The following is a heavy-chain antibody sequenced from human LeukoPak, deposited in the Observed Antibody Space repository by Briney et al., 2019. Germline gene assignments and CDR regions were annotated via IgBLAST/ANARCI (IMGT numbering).Heavy chain of an antibody. D-gene: IGHD5-18*01. Sequence: GGSLRLSCAASGFTFSSYWMSWVRQAPGKGLEWVANIKQDGSEKYYVDSVKGRFTISRDNAKNSLYLQMNSLRAEDTAVYYCARDPSYGYDNYFDYWGQGTLVTVSS. CDR3: ARDPSYGYDNYFDY. J-gene: IGHJ4*02. V-gene: IGHV3-7*01. CDR2: IKQDGSEK. CDR1: GFTFSSYW.